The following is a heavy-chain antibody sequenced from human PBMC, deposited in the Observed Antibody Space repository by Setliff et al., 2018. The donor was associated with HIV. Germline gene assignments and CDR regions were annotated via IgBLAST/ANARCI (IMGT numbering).Heavy chain of an antibody. CDR1: GYTFTDYF. D-gene: IGHD2-15*01. Sequence: GASVKVSCKSSGYTFTDYFMHWVRQAPGQGLEWMGWISPDNANTRISQRFRGSVTMTRDRSINTAYMEFSGLTSEDTAVFYCASVSGDCSGDVCSSPYGFFYDMAVWGKGTAVTVSS. CDR2: ISPDNANT. J-gene: IGHJ6*03. CDR3: ASVSGDCSGDVCSSPYGFFYDMAV. V-gene: IGHV1-2*02.